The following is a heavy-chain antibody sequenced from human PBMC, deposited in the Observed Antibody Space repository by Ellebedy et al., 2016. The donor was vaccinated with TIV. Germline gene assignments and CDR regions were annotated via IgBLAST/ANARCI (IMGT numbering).Heavy chain of an antibody. CDR1: GFTFQNYA. D-gene: IGHD5-24*01. CDR2: IWFDGHNK. CDR3: ARGPGRWLQSHYFDY. Sequence: PGGSLRLSCAASGFTFQNYALHWVRQAPGKGLEWVAIIWFDGHNKYYTDSVKGRFTISRDNSKNTLYLQMNSLRAEDTAVYYCARGPGRWLQSHYFDYWGQGTLVTVSS. V-gene: IGHV3-33*01. J-gene: IGHJ4*02.